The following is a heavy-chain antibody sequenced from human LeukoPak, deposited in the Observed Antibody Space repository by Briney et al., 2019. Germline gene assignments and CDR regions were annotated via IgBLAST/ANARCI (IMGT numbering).Heavy chain of an antibody. CDR3: AKPLRYQDYYYYGMDV. Sequence: PGGSLRLSCAASGFTFSSYGMHWVRQAPGKGLEWVAVISYDGSNKYYADSVKGRFTISRDNSKNTLYLQMNSLRAEDTAVYCCAKPLRYQDYYYYGMDVWGQGTTVTVSS. D-gene: IGHD2-2*01. CDR1: GFTFSSYG. V-gene: IGHV3-30*18. CDR2: ISYDGSNK. J-gene: IGHJ6*02.